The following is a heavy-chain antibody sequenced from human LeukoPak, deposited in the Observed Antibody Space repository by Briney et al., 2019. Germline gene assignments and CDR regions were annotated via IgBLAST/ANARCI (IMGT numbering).Heavy chain of an antibody. V-gene: IGHV3-7*01. J-gene: IGHJ5*02. Sequence: PGGSLRLSCAASRFTFSDYWMAWVRQVPGKGLEWVANIKEDGSEKYYVDVVKGRFTISRDNAKNSLYLQMNSLRAEDTAVYYCARVSESIFGVVDNWFDPWGQGTLATVSS. CDR2: IKEDGSEK. CDR3: ARVSESIFGVVDNWFDP. CDR1: RFTFSDYW. D-gene: IGHD3-3*01.